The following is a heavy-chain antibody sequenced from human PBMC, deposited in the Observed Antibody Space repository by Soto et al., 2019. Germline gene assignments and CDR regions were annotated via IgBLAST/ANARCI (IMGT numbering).Heavy chain of an antibody. CDR1: GFSLSNARMG. Sequence: QVTLKESGPVLVKPTETLTLTCTVSGFSLSNARMGVSWIRQPPGKALEWLAHIFSNDEKSYSTSLKSRLTISKDTSKSQVVLTMTNMDPVDTATYYCARINIEEQCPLFDYWGQGTLVTVSS. D-gene: IGHD6-19*01. CDR2: IFSNDEK. J-gene: IGHJ4*02. V-gene: IGHV2-26*01. CDR3: ARINIEEQCPLFDY.